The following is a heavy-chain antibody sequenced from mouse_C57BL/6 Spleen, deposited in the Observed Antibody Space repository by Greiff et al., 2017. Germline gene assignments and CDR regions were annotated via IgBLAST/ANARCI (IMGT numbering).Heavy chain of an antibody. CDR2: IYPGSGNT. Sequence: VQLQQSGPELVKPGASVKISCKASGYSFTSYYIHWVKQRPGQGLEWIGWIYPGSGNTKYNEKFKGKATLTAYTSSSTAYMQLSSLTSEDSAVYYCARDDGSYFDYWGQGTTLTVSS. CDR3: ARDDGSYFDY. CDR1: GYSFTSYY. J-gene: IGHJ2*01. D-gene: IGHD2-3*01. V-gene: IGHV1-66*01.